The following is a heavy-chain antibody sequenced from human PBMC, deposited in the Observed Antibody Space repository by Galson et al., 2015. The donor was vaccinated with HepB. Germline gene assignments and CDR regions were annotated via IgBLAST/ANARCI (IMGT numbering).Heavy chain of an antibody. CDR2: IYSGGST. V-gene: IGHV3-53*01. CDR3: ARVLNWCIDL. CDR1: GFIVSDNY. D-gene: IGHD2-8*01. J-gene: IGHJ2*01. Sequence: SLRLSCAASGFIVSDNYMTWVRQAPGKGLEWVSIIYSGGSTYYADSVKGRFTISRDNPKNTMYLQMNSLRAEDTAVYYCARVLNWCIDLWGRGTLVTVSS.